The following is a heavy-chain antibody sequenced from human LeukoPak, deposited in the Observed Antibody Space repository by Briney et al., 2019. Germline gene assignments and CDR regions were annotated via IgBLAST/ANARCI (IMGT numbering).Heavy chain of an antibody. CDR3: ARGASGSYYYYYGMDV. D-gene: IGHD1-26*01. V-gene: IGHV1-8*02. CDR2: MNPNSGNT. Sequence: ASVKVSCKASGDTFTTNAISWVRQAPRQGLEWMGWMNPNSGNTGYAQKFQGRVTMTRNTSISTAYMELSSLRSEDTAVYYCARGASGSYYYYYGMDVWGQGTTVTVSS. CDR1: GDTFTTNA. J-gene: IGHJ6*02.